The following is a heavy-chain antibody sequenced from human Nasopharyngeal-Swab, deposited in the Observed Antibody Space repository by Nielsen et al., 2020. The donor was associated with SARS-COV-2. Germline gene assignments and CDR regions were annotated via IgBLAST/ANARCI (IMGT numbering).Heavy chain of an antibody. J-gene: IGHJ4*02. CDR1: GDTVSSNIAA. CDR2: TYYRSKWYN. D-gene: IGHD5-12*01. CDR3: AKEGHDPGSFDY. Sequence: QTLSLTRAISGDTVSSNIAASNWIRQSPSRGLEWLGRTYYRSKWYNDYAVSVKSRITINPDTSKNQCSLQLNSVTPEDTAVYYCAKEGHDPGSFDYWGQGTLVTVSS. V-gene: IGHV6-1*01.